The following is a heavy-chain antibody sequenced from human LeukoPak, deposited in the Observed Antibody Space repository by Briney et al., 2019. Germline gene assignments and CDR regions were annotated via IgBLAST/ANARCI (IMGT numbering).Heavy chain of an antibody. CDR1: GGSLGTYY. CDR3: ARDFEREWLPPPSRFDP. J-gene: IGHJ5*02. V-gene: IGHV4-59*12. D-gene: IGHD3-3*01. CDR2: MSYSGTT. Sequence: SETLSLICTVSGGSLGTYYWSWIRQPPGKGLEWIGFMSYSGTTNYNPSLASRVSTSVDRSKNQFSLKLSSVTAADTAVYYCARDFEREWLPPPSRFDPWGQGTLVTVSS.